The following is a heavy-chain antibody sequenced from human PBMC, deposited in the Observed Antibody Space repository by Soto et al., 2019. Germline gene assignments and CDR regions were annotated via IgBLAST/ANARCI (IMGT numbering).Heavy chain of an antibody. Sequence: GGSLRLSCAASGFTCSSYAMSWVRQAPGKGQEWVSTISGGDVTYYADSVKGRLTISRDNSRNTLYLQMNSLRAEDTATYYCAKGSSASSYSSMDVWGQGTTVTV. CDR2: ISGGDVT. CDR3: AKGSSASSYSSMDV. J-gene: IGHJ6*02. D-gene: IGHD2-2*02. V-gene: IGHV3-23*01. CDR1: GFTCSSYA.